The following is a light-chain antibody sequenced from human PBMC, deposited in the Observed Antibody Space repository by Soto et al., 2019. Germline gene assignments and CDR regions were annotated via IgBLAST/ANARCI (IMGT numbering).Light chain of an antibody. CDR2: GAS. CDR1: QSVSSSY. Sequence: EIVLTQSPGTLSLSPGERATLSCRASQSVSSSYLAWYQQKPGQAPRLLIYGASSRATGIPDRFSGSGSGTDFTLTISRLEPEDFAVYYCQQYGSSPWPFGQGTGWIS. V-gene: IGKV3-20*01. CDR3: QQYGSSPWP. J-gene: IGKJ1*01.